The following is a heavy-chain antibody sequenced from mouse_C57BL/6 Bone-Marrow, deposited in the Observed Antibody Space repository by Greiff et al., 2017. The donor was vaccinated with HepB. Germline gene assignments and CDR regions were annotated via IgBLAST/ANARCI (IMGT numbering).Heavy chain of an antibody. CDR2: ISSGGSYT. Sequence: EVKLMESGGDLVKPGGSLKLSCAASGFTFSSYGMSWVRQTPDKRLEWVATISSGGSYTYYPDSVKGRFTISRDNAKNTLYLQMSSLKSEDTAMYYCARQAYYSIYWYFDVWGTGTTVTVSS. CDR1: GFTFSSYG. J-gene: IGHJ1*03. D-gene: IGHD2-5*01. CDR3: ARQAYYSIYWYFDV. V-gene: IGHV5-6*01.